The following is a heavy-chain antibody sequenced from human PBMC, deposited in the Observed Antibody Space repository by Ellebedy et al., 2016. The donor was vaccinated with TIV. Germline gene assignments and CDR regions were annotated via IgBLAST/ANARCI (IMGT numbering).Heavy chain of an antibody. CDR3: AKLDSYDVLTGEDY. D-gene: IGHD3-9*01. CDR2: ITESGGNT. CDR1: GLTFRSHA. Sequence: GESLKISCAASGLTFRSHAMSWVRQAPGKGLEWVSSITESGGNTYYADSVKGRFTISRDNSKDTLYLQMNSLRADDSAVFYCAKLDSYDVLTGEDYWGQGTLVTVSS. J-gene: IGHJ4*02. V-gene: IGHV3-23*01.